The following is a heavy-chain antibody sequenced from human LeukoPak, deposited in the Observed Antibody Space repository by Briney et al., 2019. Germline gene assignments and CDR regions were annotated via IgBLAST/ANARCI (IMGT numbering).Heavy chain of an antibody. CDR2: IYSVGST. Sequence: GGSLRLSCEASGLTVSTSYMSWVRQAPGKGLEWVSAIYSVGSTYYADSVKGRFTISRDNSKNTLYLQMNSLRAEDTAVYYCARSYYDSSGYYYAFDYWGQGTLVTVSS. J-gene: IGHJ4*02. V-gene: IGHV3-66*01. D-gene: IGHD3-22*01. CDR1: GLTVSTSY. CDR3: ARSYYDSSGYYYAFDY.